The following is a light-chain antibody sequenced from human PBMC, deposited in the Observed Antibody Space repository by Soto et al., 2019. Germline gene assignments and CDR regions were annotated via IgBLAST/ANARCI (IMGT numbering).Light chain of an antibody. CDR1: SSDVGRYDY. J-gene: IGLJ1*01. V-gene: IGLV2-14*03. CDR2: DVS. Sequence: QSVLTQPASVSGSPGQSITISCTGTSSDVGRYDYVSWYQQHPGKAPKLMIYDVSSRPSGVSNRFSGSKSGNTASLAISGLQAEDEADYLCSSYTGSSTHVFGTGTKVTVL. CDR3: SSYTGSSTHV.